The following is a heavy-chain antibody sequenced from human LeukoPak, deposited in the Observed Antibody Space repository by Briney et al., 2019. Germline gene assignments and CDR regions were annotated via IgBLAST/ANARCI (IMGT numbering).Heavy chain of an antibody. V-gene: IGHV3-30*02. Sequence: GGSLRLSCAASGFTFSSYGMHWVRQAPGKGLEWVAFIRYDGSNKYDADSVKGRFTISRDNSKNTLYLQMNSLRAEDTAVYYCARETPCGGSCYRAFDIWGQGTMVTVSS. D-gene: IGHD2-15*01. CDR2: IRYDGSNK. J-gene: IGHJ3*02. CDR1: GFTFSSYG. CDR3: ARETPCGGSCYRAFDI.